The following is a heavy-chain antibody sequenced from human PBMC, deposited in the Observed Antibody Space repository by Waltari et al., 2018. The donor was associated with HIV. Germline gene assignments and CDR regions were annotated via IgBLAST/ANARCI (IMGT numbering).Heavy chain of an antibody. CDR2: INHSGST. D-gene: IGHD3-10*01. CDR3: ARGTITMVRGDHWFDP. J-gene: IGHJ5*02. V-gene: IGHV4-34*01. CDR1: GRSFSGSS. Sequence: QVHLQQWGAGLLKPSETLSPTSAVSGRSFSGSSWSWIRPPPGKGLEWIGEINHSGSTNYNPSLKSRVTISVDTSKNQFSLKLSSVTAADTAVYYCARGTITMVRGDHWFDPWGQGTLVTVSS.